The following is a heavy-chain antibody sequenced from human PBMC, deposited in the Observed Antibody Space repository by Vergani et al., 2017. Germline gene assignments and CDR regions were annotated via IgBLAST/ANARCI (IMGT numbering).Heavy chain of an antibody. J-gene: IGHJ4*02. CDR2: INWNGGST. D-gene: IGHD2-2*01. Sequence: EVQLVESGGGLVKPGGSLRLSCAASGFSFSDHYMTWIRQAPGKGLEWVSGINWNGGSTGYADSVKGRFTISRDNSKNTLYLQMNSLRAEDTAVYYCARGGCSSTSCRRYYFDYWGQGTLVTVSS. V-gene: IGHV3-66*02. CDR3: ARGGCSSTSCRRYYFDY. CDR1: GFSFSDHY.